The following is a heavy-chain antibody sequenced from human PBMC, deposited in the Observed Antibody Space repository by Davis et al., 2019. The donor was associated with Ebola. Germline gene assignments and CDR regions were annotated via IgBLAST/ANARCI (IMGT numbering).Heavy chain of an antibody. CDR3: AHRGIAVAGAFDY. Sequence: TLSLTCTVSGGSISSYYWSWIRQPPGKALEWLALIYWDDDKRYSPSLKSRLTITKDTSKNQVALTMTNMDPVDTATYYCAHRGIAVAGAFDYWGQGTLVTVSS. CDR1: GGSISSYYW. D-gene: IGHD6-19*01. V-gene: IGHV2-5*08. CDR2: IYWDDDK. J-gene: IGHJ4*02.